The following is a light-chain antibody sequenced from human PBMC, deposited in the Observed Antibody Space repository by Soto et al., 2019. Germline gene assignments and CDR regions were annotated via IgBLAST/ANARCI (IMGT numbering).Light chain of an antibody. CDR2: DVS. J-gene: IGLJ1*01. V-gene: IGLV2-14*01. Sequence: QSVLTQPASVSGSPGQSITISCTGTSSDVGGYNYVSWYQQHPGKAPKLMIYDVSNRPSGVSSRFSGSKSGNTASLTISGLQAEVEADYYCSSYTSSSTLLYVFGTGTKVTVL. CDR1: SSDVGGYNY. CDR3: SSYTSSSTLLYV.